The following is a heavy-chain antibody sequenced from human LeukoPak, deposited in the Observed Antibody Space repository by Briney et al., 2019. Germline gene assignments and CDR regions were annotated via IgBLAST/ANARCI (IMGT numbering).Heavy chain of an antibody. Sequence: SETLSLTCTVSGGSISSGSYYWSWIRQPAGKGLEWIGRIYTSGSTNYNPSLKSRVTISVDTSKNQFSLKLSSVTAAHAAVSYCAKSVYGGNPLDIWGQGTMVTVSS. J-gene: IGHJ3*02. CDR2: IYTSGST. V-gene: IGHV4-61*02. CDR1: GGSISSGSYY. D-gene: IGHD4-23*01. CDR3: AKSVYGGNPLDI.